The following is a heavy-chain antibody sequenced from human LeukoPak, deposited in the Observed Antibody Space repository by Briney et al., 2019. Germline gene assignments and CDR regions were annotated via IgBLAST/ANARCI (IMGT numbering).Heavy chain of an antibody. D-gene: IGHD3-3*01. J-gene: IGHJ6*02. CDR1: GGSISSSNW. CDR3: ARDVIDYDFWSGYSDYYYGMGV. V-gene: IGHV4-4*02. Sequence: SETLSLTCAVSGGSISSSNWWSWVRQPPGKGLEWIGEIYHSGSTNYNPSLKSRVTISVDKSKNQFSLKLSSVTAADTAVYYCARDVIDYDFWSGYSDYYYGMGVWGQGTTVTVSS. CDR2: IYHSGST.